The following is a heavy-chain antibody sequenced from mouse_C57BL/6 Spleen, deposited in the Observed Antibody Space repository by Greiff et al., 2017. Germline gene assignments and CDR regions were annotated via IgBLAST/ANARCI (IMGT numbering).Heavy chain of an antibody. CDR3: ARSRGYGNFDY. CDR2: INPSTGGT. D-gene: IGHD2-10*02. V-gene: IGHV1-42*01. CDR1: GYSFTGYY. J-gene: IGHJ2*01. Sequence: EVQLQQSGPELVKPGASVKISCKASGYSFTGYYMNWVKQSPEKSLEWIGEINPSTGGTTYNQKFKAKATLTVDKSSSTAYMQLKSLTSEDSAVYYCARSRGYGNFDYWGQGTTLTVSS.